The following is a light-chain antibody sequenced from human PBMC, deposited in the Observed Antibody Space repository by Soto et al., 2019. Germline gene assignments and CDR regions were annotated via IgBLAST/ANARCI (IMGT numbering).Light chain of an antibody. CDR1: SSDVGGYNY. V-gene: IGLV2-14*01. CDR3: SSYTSSSTLDV. Sequence: QCVLTQPASVSGVPLHWLTISCTGKSSDVGGYNYVSWYQQHPGKAPKLMIYDVSNRPSGVSNRFSGSKSGNTASLTISGLQAEDEADDYCSSYTSSSTLDVFGTGTKVTVL. CDR2: DVS. J-gene: IGLJ1*01.